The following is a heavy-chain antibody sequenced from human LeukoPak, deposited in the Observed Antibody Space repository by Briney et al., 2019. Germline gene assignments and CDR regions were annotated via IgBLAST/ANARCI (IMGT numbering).Heavy chain of an antibody. V-gene: IGHV3-23*01. CDR2: ISGSGGST. Sequence: GGSLRLSCAASGFTFSSYAMSWVRQAPGKGLEWVSAISGSGGSTYYADSVKGRFTISRDNSKNTLYLQMNSLRAEDTAVYYCAKDDRCSSTSCSTETFDYWGQGTLVTVSS. D-gene: IGHD2-2*02. CDR1: GFTFSSYA. CDR3: AKDDRCSSTSCSTETFDY. J-gene: IGHJ4*02.